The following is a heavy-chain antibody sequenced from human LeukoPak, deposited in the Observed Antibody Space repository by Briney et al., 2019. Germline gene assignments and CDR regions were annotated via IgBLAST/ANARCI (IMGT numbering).Heavy chain of an antibody. Sequence: GGSLRLSCAASGFTFSSYSMNWVRQAPGKGLEWVSSISSSSSYIYYADSVKGRFTISRDNAKNSLYLQMNSLRAEDTAVYYCARDLKTTVTTNFDYWGQGTLVTVSS. CDR2: ISSSSSYI. D-gene: IGHD4-17*01. V-gene: IGHV3-21*01. J-gene: IGHJ4*02. CDR1: GFTFSSYS. CDR3: ARDLKTTVTTNFDY.